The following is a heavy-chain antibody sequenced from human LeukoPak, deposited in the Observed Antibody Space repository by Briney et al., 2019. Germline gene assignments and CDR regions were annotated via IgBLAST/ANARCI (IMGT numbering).Heavy chain of an antibody. CDR3: AREWRGYYYDSSGYYPFGY. CDR1: GYTFTGHY. J-gene: IGHJ4*02. Sequence: ASVKVSCKASGYTFTGHYMHWVRQAPGQGLEWMGWINPNSGGTNYAQKFQGWVTMTRDTSISTAYMELSRLRSDDTAVYYCAREWRGYYYDSSGYYPFGYWGQGTLVTVSS. D-gene: IGHD3-22*01. CDR2: INPNSGGT. V-gene: IGHV1-2*04.